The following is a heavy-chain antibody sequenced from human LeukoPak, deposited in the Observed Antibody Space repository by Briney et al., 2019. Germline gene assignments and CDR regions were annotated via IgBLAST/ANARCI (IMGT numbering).Heavy chain of an antibody. V-gene: IGHV1-69*05. CDR2: IIPIFGTA. CDR3: AANYESSGYSQLYYMDV. CDR1: GGTFSSYA. D-gene: IGHD3-22*01. Sequence: SVKVSCKASGGTFSSYAISWVRQAPGQGLEWMGGIIPIFGTANYAQKFQGRVTITTDESTSTAYMELSSLRSEDTAVYYCAANYESSGYSQLYYMDVWGKGTTVTVSS. J-gene: IGHJ6*03.